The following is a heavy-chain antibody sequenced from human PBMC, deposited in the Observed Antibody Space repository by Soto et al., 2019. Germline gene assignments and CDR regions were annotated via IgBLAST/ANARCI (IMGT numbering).Heavy chain of an antibody. CDR2: IIPIFGTA. CDR1: GGTFSSYA. V-gene: IGHV1-69*01. D-gene: IGHD3-22*01. Sequence: VKVSCKASGGTFSSYANSWVRQAPRQGLEWRGGIIPIFGTANYAQKFPDRVTITADESTSTSYMELSSLRSEDTAVYYCASAHDSSGYYYWYFDYWGQGTLLTVSA. J-gene: IGHJ4*02. CDR3: ASAHDSSGYYYWYFDY.